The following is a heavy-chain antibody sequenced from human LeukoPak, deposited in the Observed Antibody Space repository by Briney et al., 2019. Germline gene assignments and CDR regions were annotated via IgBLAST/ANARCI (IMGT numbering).Heavy chain of an antibody. CDR3: ARDKGTVTPRGYYYYMDV. J-gene: IGHJ6*03. V-gene: IGHV3-7*01. D-gene: IGHD4-11*01. CDR1: GFTFSNYW. CDR2: IKQDGSEK. Sequence: PGGSLRLSCAASGFTFSNYWMSWVRQAPGKGLEWVAKIKQDGSEKYYVDSVKGRFTISRDNAKNSLYLQMNSLRAEGTAVYYCARDKGTVTPRGYYYYMDVWGKGTTVTVSS.